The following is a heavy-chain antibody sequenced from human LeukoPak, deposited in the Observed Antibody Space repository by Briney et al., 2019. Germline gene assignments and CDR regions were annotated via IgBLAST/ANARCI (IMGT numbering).Heavy chain of an antibody. CDR3: AREVPASTYYYYYMDV. V-gene: IGHV1-8*01. D-gene: IGHD2-2*01. J-gene: IGHJ6*03. Sequence: VASVKVSCKASGYTFTNNEINWVRQARGQGLEWMGWMNPNNGNAGYAQKFQGRITMTRNTSISTAYMELRSLRSEDTAVYYCAREVPASTYYYYYMDVWGKGTTVTVSS. CDR1: GYTFTNNE. CDR2: MNPNNGNA.